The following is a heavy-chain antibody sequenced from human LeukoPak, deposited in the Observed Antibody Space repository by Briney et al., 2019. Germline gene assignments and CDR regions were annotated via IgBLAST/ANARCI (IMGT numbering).Heavy chain of an antibody. J-gene: IGHJ4*02. D-gene: IGHD6-6*01. CDR2: ISGGDGTT. V-gene: IGHV3-23*01. CDR1: GFTCTNYA. Sequence: GGSLRLSCAASGFTCTNYAMNWVRQAPAKGLEWVSGISGGDGTTFYADSVRGRFTISRDNSKNTLYLQMNSLRAEDTAVYYCAKAGSLDIAARQNYWGQGTLVTVSS. CDR3: AKAGSLDIAARQNY.